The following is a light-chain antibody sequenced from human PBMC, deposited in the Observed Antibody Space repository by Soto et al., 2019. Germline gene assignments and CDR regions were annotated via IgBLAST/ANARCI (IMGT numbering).Light chain of an antibody. V-gene: IGKV3-20*01. CDR3: QQYGSSGT. CDR1: QTVRNNY. J-gene: IGKJ1*01. Sequence: VVSQSPGTLSLSPGERATLSCRASQTVRNNYLAWYQQKPGQAPRLLIYDASSRATGIPDRFSGGGSGTDFTLTISRLEPEDFAVYYCQQYGSSGTFGQGTKVDIK. CDR2: DAS.